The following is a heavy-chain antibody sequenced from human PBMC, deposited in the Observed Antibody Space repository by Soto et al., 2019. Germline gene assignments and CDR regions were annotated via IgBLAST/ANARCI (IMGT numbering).Heavy chain of an antibody. CDR3: ARDSSYDSNGYYSEYFQH. Sequence: GGSLRLSCAASGFTFSSDWMHWVRQAPGKGLVWVSRINTDGSGTSYADSVKGRFTISRENAKNSLYLQMNSLRVGDTAVYYCARDSSYDSNGYYSEYFQHWGQGTLVTVSS. V-gene: IGHV3-74*01. J-gene: IGHJ1*01. CDR2: INTDGSGT. D-gene: IGHD3-22*01. CDR1: GFTFSSDW.